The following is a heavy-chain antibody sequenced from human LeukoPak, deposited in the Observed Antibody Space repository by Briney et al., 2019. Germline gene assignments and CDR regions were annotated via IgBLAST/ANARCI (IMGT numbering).Heavy chain of an antibody. CDR1: RFIFSTYW. CDR3: ARSPGILGTNYFDY. J-gene: IGHJ4*02. Sequence: GGSLRLSCAASRFIFSTYWMHWVRQAPGKGLEWVAVISYDGSNKNYADSVKGRFTISGDNSKNTLYLQMNSLRAEDTSVYYCARSPGILGTNYFDYWGQGTLVTVSS. D-gene: IGHD1-26*01. V-gene: IGHV3-30*19. CDR2: ISYDGSNK.